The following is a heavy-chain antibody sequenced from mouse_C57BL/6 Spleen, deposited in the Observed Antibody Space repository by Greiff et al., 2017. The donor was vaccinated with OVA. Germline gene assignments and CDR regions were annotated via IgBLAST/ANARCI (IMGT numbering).Heavy chain of an antibody. J-gene: IGHJ2*01. CDR1: GYTFPSYW. D-gene: IGHD2-5*01. CDR3: ARSNSKGYYDY. Sequence: QVHVKQPGAELVKPGASVKLSCKASGYTFPSYWMPWVKQRPGRGLEWIGRIDPNSGGTKYNEKFKSKATLTVDKPYRTAYMQLSSLTSEDSAVYYCARSNSKGYYDYWGQGTTLTVSS. CDR2: IDPNSGGT. V-gene: IGHV1-72*01.